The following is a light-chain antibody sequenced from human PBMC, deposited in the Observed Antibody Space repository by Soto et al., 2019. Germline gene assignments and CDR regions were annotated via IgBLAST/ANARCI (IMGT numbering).Light chain of an antibody. CDR1: SSDVGGYNY. V-gene: IGLV2-14*01. CDR3: SSYPTRSLYV. J-gene: IGLJ1*01. Sequence: QSVLTQPASVSGSPGQSITISCTGTSSDVGGYNYVSWYQQHPGKAPKLMIYEVSNRPSGVSNRFSGSKSGNTASLTISGLQAEDEADYYCSSYPTRSLYVFGAGTKLPV. CDR2: EVS.